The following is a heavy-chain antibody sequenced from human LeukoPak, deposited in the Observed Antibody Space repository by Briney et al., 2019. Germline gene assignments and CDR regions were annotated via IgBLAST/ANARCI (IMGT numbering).Heavy chain of an antibody. CDR1: GFTFSTYS. CDR3: AKSKGYSSGWPGPFDY. CDR2: LSGNSRSI. D-gene: IGHD6-19*01. Sequence: GGSLRLSCAASGFTFSTYSMNWVRQAPGKGLEWVSSLSGNSRSIYYADSVKGRFTISRDNAKNSLYLQMNSLRAEDMALYYCAKSKGYSSGWPGPFDYWGQGTLVTVSS. J-gene: IGHJ4*02. V-gene: IGHV3-21*04.